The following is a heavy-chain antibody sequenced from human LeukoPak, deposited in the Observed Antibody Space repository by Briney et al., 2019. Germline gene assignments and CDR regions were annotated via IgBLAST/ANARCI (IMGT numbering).Heavy chain of an antibody. D-gene: IGHD2-2*02. J-gene: IGHJ4*02. Sequence: ASVKVSCKASGYTFTSYDINWVRQATGQGLEWMGWMNPNSGNTGYAQKFQGRVTMTRNTSISTAYMELSSLRSEDTAVYYCARGHGVIVVVPAAIPYGYWGQGTLVTVSS. V-gene: IGHV1-8*01. CDR1: GYTFTSYD. CDR3: ARGHGVIVVVPAAIPYGY. CDR2: MNPNSGNT.